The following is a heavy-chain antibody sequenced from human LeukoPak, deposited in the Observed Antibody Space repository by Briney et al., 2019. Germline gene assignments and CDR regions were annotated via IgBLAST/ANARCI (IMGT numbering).Heavy chain of an antibody. D-gene: IGHD1-26*01. CDR3: ARGVGATTWNWFDP. Sequence: PSETLSLTCTVSGNSVTSDYCFWFRQPPGKRLQWIGHISYSGTTNYNPSLKSRVTIALDTSKNQFSLRLGPVTAEDTAVYYCARGVGATTWNWFDPWGQGTRVTVSS. CDR2: ISYSGTT. CDR1: GNSVTSDY. J-gene: IGHJ5*02. V-gene: IGHV4-59*02.